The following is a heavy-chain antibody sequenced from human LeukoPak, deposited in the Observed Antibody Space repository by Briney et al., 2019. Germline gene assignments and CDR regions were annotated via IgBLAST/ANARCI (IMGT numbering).Heavy chain of an antibody. Sequence: SQTLSLTCAVSGGSISSGGYSWSWIRQPPGKGLEWIGYIYHSGSTYYNPSLKSRVTISVDRSKNQFSLKLSSVTAADTAVYYCARERSTMVRGVIRNNWFDPWGQGTLVTVSS. J-gene: IGHJ5*02. CDR1: GGSISSGGYS. CDR2: IYHSGST. D-gene: IGHD3-10*01. V-gene: IGHV4-30-2*01. CDR3: ARERSTMVRGVIRNNWFDP.